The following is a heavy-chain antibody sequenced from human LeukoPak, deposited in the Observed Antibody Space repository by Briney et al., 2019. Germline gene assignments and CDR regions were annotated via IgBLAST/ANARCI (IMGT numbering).Heavy chain of an antibody. CDR1: GFTFSSYW. J-gene: IGHJ4*02. V-gene: IGHV3-7*01. CDR3: AKANSNSPPLDY. Sequence: PGGSLRLSCAASGFTFSSYWMSWVRQAPGKGLEWVANIKQDGSEKYYVDSVKGRFTISRDNSKNTLYLQMNSLRVEDTAVYYCAKANSNSPPLDYWGQGTLVTVSS. CDR2: IKQDGSEK. D-gene: IGHD4-11*01.